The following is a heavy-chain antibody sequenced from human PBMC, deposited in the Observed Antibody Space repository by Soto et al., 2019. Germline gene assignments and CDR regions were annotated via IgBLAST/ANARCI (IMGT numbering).Heavy chain of an antibody. CDR3: ARAPGAAQY. CDR1: GGSFSGYY. J-gene: IGHJ4*02. Sequence: SETLSLTCAVYGGSFSGYYWSWIRQPPGKGLEWIGEINHSGSTNYDPSLKSRVTISVDTSKNQFSLKLSSVTAADTAVYYCARAPGAAQYWGQGTLVTVSS. V-gene: IGHV4-34*01. D-gene: IGHD6-6*01. CDR2: INHSGST.